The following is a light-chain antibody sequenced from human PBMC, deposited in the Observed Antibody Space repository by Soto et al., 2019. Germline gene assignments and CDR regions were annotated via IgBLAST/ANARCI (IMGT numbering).Light chain of an antibody. Sequence: EIVMTQSPATLSVSPGERATLSYRASQSVSSGLAWYQQKPGQAPRLLIYGASTRATGIPARFSGSGSGTEFTLTINSLQSEDFAVYYCQQYNIWPQTFGQGTKVEIK. V-gene: IGKV3-15*01. CDR3: QQYNIWPQT. J-gene: IGKJ1*01. CDR2: GAS. CDR1: QSVSSG.